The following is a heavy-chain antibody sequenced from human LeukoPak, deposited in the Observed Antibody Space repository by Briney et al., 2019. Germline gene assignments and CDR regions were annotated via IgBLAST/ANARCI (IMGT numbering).Heavy chain of an antibody. J-gene: IGHJ4*02. CDR1: GYTFTSYD. Sequence: GASVKVSCKASGYTFTSYDINWVRQATGQGLEWMGWMNPNSGNTGYAQKFQGRVTITRNTSISTAYMELSSLRSEDTAVYYCAILPDQILTGYYHFDYWGQGTLVTVSS. CDR2: MNPNSGNT. D-gene: IGHD3-9*01. V-gene: IGHV1-8*03. CDR3: AILPDQILTGYYHFDY.